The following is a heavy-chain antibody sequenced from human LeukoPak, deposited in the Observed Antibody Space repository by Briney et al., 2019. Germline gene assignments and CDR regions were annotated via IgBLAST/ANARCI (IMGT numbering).Heavy chain of an antibody. D-gene: IGHD6-19*01. Sequence: SVTLSLTRTVSVGSISSSSYYWGWIRQPPGKGLEWIGSIYYSGSTYYNPSLTSRVTISVDTSKNQFSLTLSSVTAADTAVYYCARHPTPYSSGWYLGYFDYWGQGTLVTVSS. V-gene: IGHV4-39*01. CDR2: IYYSGST. J-gene: IGHJ4*02. CDR1: VGSISSSSYY. CDR3: ARHPTPYSSGWYLGYFDY.